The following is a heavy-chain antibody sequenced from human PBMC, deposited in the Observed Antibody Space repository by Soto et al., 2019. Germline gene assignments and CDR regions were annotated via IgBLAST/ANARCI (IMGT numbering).Heavy chain of an antibody. Sequence: QLQLQESGPGLVKPSETLSLTCTVSGGSISSSSYYWGWIRQPPGKGLEWIGSIYYSGSTYYNPSLKGRVTISVDTSKNQFSLKLSSVTAADTAVYYCARHRPNYYGSGSAVGFWFDPWGQGTLVTVSS. D-gene: IGHD3-10*01. J-gene: IGHJ5*02. CDR1: GGSISSSSYY. CDR2: IYYSGST. V-gene: IGHV4-39*01. CDR3: ARHRPNYYGSGSAVGFWFDP.